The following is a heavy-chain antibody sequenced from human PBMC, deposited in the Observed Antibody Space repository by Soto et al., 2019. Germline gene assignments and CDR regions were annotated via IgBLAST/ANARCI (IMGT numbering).Heavy chain of an antibody. CDR2: IDHSGYT. Sequence: QVQLQQWGAGLLKPSETLSLTCAVYGGSFSGYYWNWIRQPPGKGLEWIGEIDHSGYTNYNPSLKSRVTRSVDTSKSQFSLRLTSVTAADTAVYYCARVRDWFDPWGQGTLVTVSS. CDR3: ARVRDWFDP. J-gene: IGHJ5*02. D-gene: IGHD4-17*01. CDR1: GGSFSGYY. V-gene: IGHV4-34*01.